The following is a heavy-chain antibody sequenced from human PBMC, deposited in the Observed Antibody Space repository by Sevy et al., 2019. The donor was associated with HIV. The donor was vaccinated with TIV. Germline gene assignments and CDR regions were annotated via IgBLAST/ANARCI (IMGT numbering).Heavy chain of an antibody. CDR3: AKDTVPVGYRFDYQYTYYYGMDV. V-gene: IGHV3-9*01. Sequence: GGSLRLSCVASGSGFRFDDYAMNWVRQAPGKGLEWVAGISWNGVSTGYGDSVKGRATISRDNAKNSVYLQMNNLRDEDTALYYCAKDTVPVGYRFDYQYTYYYGMDVWGQGTTVTVSS. CDR2: ISWNGVST. CDR1: GSGFRFDDYA. D-gene: IGHD5-18*01. J-gene: IGHJ6*02.